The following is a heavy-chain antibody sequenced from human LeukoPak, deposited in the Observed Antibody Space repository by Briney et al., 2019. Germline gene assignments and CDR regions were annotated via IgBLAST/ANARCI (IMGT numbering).Heavy chain of an antibody. CDR1: GFTFNTYA. V-gene: IGHV3-23*01. CDR2: ISGNGGST. J-gene: IGHJ4*02. CDR3: ARDPGYAIYYFDY. Sequence: SGGSLRLSCAASGFTFNTYAMNWVRQAPGKGLEWVSTISGNGGSTWYADSVKGRFSISRDNFKSTLYLQMNSLRDEDTAVYYCARDPGYAIYYFDYWGQGALVTVSS. D-gene: IGHD3-9*01.